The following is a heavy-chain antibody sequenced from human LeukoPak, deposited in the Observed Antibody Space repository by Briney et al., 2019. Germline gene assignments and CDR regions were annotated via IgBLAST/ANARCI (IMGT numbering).Heavy chain of an antibody. V-gene: IGHV3-30*02. D-gene: IGHD1-26*01. CDR2: IWYDGSNK. J-gene: IGHJ4*02. CDR3: PRGEWELSDY. CDR1: GFGFSNYG. Sequence: PGGSLRLSCAASGFGFSNYGMHWVRQAPGKGLEWVAHIWYDGSNKYYGDSVKGRFTISRDNSKNTLFLQMNSLRAEDTAFYYCPRGEWELSDYWGQGTLVTVSS.